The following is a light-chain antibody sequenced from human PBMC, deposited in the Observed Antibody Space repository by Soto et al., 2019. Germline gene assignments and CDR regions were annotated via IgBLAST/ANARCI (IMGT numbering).Light chain of an antibody. V-gene: IGLV2-14*03. Sequence: QSALTQPASVSGSPGQSITISCTGTSSDVGGYNYVSWYQHHPGKAPKLMIYDVTNRPSGVSIRFSGSKSGNTSSLTISGLQAEDEADYYCTSYTTSSPYLVFGGGTKLTVL. CDR2: DVT. CDR1: SSDVGGYNY. CDR3: TSYTTSSPYLV. J-gene: IGLJ3*02.